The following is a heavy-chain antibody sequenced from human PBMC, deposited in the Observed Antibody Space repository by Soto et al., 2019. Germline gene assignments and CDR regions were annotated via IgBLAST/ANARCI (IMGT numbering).Heavy chain of an antibody. CDR1: GFSFSEYT. CDR2: LTGSSGVT. V-gene: IGHV3-23*01. Sequence: PGGSLRLSCVASGFSFSEYTLSWVRQAPGKGLDWVSTLTGSSGVTYYADSVKGRFAISRDNSRNTLSLQMNSLTAEDTAVYYCAKGGATYGLLTHDYWGQGTRVTVSS. D-gene: IGHD3-9*01. CDR3: AKGGATYGLLTHDY. J-gene: IGHJ4*02.